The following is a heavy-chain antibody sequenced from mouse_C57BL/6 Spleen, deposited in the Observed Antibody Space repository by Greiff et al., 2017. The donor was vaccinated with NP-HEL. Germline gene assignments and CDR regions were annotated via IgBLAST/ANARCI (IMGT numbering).Heavy chain of an antibody. CDR2: INPNNGGT. D-gene: IGHD2-3*01. J-gene: IGHJ2*01. CDR1: GYTFTDYN. V-gene: IGHV1-18*01. Sequence: VQLQQSGPELVKPGASVKIPCKASGYTFTDYNMDWVKQSHGKSLEWIGDINPNNGGTNYNQKFKGKATLTVDKSSSTAYMELRSLTSEDTAVYYCSRVEGYCGDFDYWGHGTTLTVSS. CDR3: SRVEGYCGDFDY.